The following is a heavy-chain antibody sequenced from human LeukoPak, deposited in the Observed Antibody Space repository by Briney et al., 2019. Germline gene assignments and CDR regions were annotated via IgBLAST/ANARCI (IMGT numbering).Heavy chain of an antibody. CDR3: ARDVGGYNYGYSLDY. CDR1: GVSISSYY. J-gene: IGHJ4*02. D-gene: IGHD5-18*01. Sequence: SETLSLTCTASGVSISSYYWNWIRQPAGKGLEWIGRIYTSGSTSCNSSLKSRVTMSVDTSKNQFSLKLSSVTAADTAVYYCARDVGGYNYGYSLDYWGQGTLVSVSS. V-gene: IGHV4-4*07. CDR2: IYTSGST.